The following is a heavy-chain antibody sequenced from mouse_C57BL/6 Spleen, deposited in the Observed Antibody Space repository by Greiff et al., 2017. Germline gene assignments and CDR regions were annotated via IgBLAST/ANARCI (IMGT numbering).Heavy chain of an antibody. CDR2: IRNKANGYTT. D-gene: IGHD2-5*01. Sequence: EVKLVESGGGLVQPGGSLSLSCAASGFTFTDYYMSWVRQPPGTALEWLGFIRNKANGYTTEYSASVKGRFTISRDTSQSILYLQMKALRAEDSATDDCARYNSNYGYFDVWGTGTTVTVSS. CDR3: ARYNSNYGYFDV. J-gene: IGHJ1*03. CDR1: GFTFTDYY. V-gene: IGHV7-3*01.